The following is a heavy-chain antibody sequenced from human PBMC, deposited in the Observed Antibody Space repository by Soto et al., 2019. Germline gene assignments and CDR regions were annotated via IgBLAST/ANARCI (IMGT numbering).Heavy chain of an antibody. Sequence: QPGGSLRLSCAASGFTFSSYAMHWVRQAPGKGLEWVAVISYDGSNKYYADSVKGRFTISRDNSKNTLYLQMNSLRAEDTAVYYCARDLTQYSSSLWGQGTLVTVSS. CDR3: ARDLTQYSSSL. CDR1: GFTFSSYA. D-gene: IGHD6-6*01. V-gene: IGHV3-30-3*01. CDR2: ISYDGSNK. J-gene: IGHJ4*02.